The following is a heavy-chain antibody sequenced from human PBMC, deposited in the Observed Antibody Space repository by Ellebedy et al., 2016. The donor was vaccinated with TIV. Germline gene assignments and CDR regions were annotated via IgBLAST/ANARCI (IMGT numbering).Heavy chain of an antibody. CDR2: FYHSGNT. J-gene: IGHJ4*02. CDR3: ATYTMGRLDY. Sequence: MPSETLSLTCTVSGASIRNYYWSWIRQPPGKGLEWTAYFYHSGNTNYSPSLKSRVTISVDTSKNQFSLKLSSVTAADTAVYYCATYTMGRLDYWGQGTRVTVSS. D-gene: IGHD1-1*01. CDR1: GASIRNYY. V-gene: IGHV4-59*08.